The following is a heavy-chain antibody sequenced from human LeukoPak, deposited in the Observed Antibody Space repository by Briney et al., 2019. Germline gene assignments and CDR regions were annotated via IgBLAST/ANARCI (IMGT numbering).Heavy chain of an antibody. D-gene: IGHD1-1*01. CDR1: GYTFTGYY. CDR3: ARDPPYELDYDY. CDR2: INPNSGGT. J-gene: IGHJ4*02. V-gene: IGHV1-2*02. Sequence: GSVKVSCKASGYTFTGYYMHWARQAPGQGLEWMGWINPNSGGTNYAQKFQGRVTMTRDTSISTAYMELSRLRSDDTAVYYCARDPPYELDYDYWGQGTLVTVSS.